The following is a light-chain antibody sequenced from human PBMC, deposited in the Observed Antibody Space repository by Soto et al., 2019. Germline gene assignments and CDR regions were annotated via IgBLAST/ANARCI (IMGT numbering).Light chain of an antibody. CDR1: QSVSNNY. J-gene: IGKJ3*01. CDR2: EVS. Sequence: TQSPSTLSASVGDRITITCRASQSVSNNYLAWYQQKPGQAPRPLIYEVSTRATGIPDRFSGSGSGTDFTLTISRLEPEDFAVYYCQQYDTSWGTFGPGTKVDVK. V-gene: IGKV3-20*01. CDR3: QQYDTSWGT.